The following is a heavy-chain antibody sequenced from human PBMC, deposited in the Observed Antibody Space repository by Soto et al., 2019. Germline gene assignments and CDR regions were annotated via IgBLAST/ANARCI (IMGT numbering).Heavy chain of an antibody. CDR1: GYTFTNFG. CDR2: ISAYNGNT. V-gene: IGHV1-18*01. D-gene: IGHD3-16*01. Sequence: QVQLVQSGAEVKKPGASVKVSCKASGYTFTNFGISWVRQAPGQGLAWMGWISAYNGNTNYAQNFQGRGTLTTDTARCKAYMAVRSRRSVDTAVSYCAGGGIPIDYWGQGTRVSGSS. J-gene: IGHJ4*02. CDR3: AGGGIPIDY.